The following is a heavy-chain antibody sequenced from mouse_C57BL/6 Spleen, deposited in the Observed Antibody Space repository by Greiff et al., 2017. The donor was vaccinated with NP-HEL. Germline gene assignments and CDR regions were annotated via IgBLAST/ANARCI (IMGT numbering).Heavy chain of an antibody. Sequence: EVQLVESGGGLVKPGGSLKLSCAASGFTFSDYGMHWVRQAPEKGLEWVAYISSGSSTIYYADTVKGRFTISRDNAKNTLFLQMTSLRSEDTAMYYCARPYYGSSYDAYCGQGTLVTVSA. J-gene: IGHJ3*01. V-gene: IGHV5-17*01. D-gene: IGHD1-1*01. CDR3: ARPYYGSSYDAY. CDR1: GFTFSDYG. CDR2: ISSGSSTI.